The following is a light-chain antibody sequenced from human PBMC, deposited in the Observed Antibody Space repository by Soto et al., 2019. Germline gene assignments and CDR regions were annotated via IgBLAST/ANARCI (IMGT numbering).Light chain of an antibody. Sequence: EIVLTQSPGTLSLSPGERATLSCRASQSVTSSHLAWYRQKRGQAPRLLIYGATSRATGIPDRFSGSGSGTDFTLTISRLEPEDFALYYCHQYGSSPPTFGQGTKVEIK. CDR3: HQYGSSPPT. CDR2: GAT. V-gene: IGKV3-20*01. J-gene: IGKJ1*01. CDR1: QSVTSSH.